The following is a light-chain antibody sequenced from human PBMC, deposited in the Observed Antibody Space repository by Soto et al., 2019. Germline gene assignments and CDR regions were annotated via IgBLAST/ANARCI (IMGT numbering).Light chain of an antibody. Sequence: QSALTQPPSASGSRGQSVTISCTGTSSDAGGYNYVSWYQQHPGKAPKLMIYEVSKRPSGVPDRFSGSKSGNTASLTVSGLQPEDEADYYCSSYAGSNNLGVFGGGTKVTVL. CDR2: EVS. V-gene: IGLV2-8*01. CDR1: SSDAGGYNY. CDR3: SSYAGSNNLGV. J-gene: IGLJ3*02.